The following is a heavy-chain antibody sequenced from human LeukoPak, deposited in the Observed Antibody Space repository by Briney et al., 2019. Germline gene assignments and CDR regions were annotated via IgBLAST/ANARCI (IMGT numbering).Heavy chain of an antibody. D-gene: IGHD3-9*01. V-gene: IGHV3-64D*06. CDR1: RFTFSSYA. J-gene: IGHJ4*02. CDR2: ISSNGGST. Sequence: PGGSLRLSCSASRFTFSSYAMHWVRQAPAKGLEYVSAISSNGGSTYYADSVKGRFTISRDNSKNTLYLQMSSLRAEDTAVYYCVKAPLLLRYFDWPYWGQGTLVTVSS. CDR3: VKAPLLLRYFDWPY.